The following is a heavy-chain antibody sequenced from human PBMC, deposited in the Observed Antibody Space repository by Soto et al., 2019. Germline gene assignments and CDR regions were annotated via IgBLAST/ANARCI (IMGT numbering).Heavy chain of an antibody. D-gene: IGHD1-7*01. J-gene: IGHJ6*03. Sequence: SQALSLTCAISGDSVSSNSAAWNLIRQSPSRGLEWLGRTYYRSRWYNDYAVSVKSRITVNPDTSKNQFSLHLNSVTPEDTAVYYSAGTTSLQWHYMDVWDKGTTVPVSS. CDR1: GDSVSSNSAA. CDR2: TYYRSRWYN. CDR3: AGTTSLQWHYMDV. V-gene: IGHV6-1*01.